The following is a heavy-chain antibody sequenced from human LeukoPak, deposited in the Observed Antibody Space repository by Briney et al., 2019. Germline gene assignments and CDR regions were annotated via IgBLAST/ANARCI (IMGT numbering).Heavy chain of an antibody. CDR3: ARDQVERYSSGWNWYFDL. D-gene: IGHD6-19*01. J-gene: IGHJ2*01. Sequence: SETLSLTCAVSGGSISSYYWSWIRQPPGKGLEWIGYIYYSGSTNYNPSLKSRVTISVDTSKNQFSLKLSSVTAADTAVYYCARDQVERYSSGWNWYFDLWGRGTLVTVSS. CDR1: GGSISSYY. CDR2: IYYSGST. V-gene: IGHV4-59*01.